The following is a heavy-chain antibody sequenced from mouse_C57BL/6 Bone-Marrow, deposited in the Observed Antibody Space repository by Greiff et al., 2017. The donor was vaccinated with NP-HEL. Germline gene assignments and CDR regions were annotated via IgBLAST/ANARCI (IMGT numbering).Heavy chain of an antibody. CDR1: GFSLTSYA. J-gene: IGHJ4*01. CDR3: ARKRAHYYGTDYYAMDY. CDR2: IWTGGGT. V-gene: IGHV2-9-1*01. Sequence: VKLVESGPGLVAPSQSLSITCTVSGFSLTSYAISWVRQPPGKGLEWLGVIWTGGGTNYNSALKSRLSISKDNSKSQVFLKMNSLQTDDTARYYCARKRAHYYGTDYYAMDYWGQGTSVTVSS. D-gene: IGHD1-1*01.